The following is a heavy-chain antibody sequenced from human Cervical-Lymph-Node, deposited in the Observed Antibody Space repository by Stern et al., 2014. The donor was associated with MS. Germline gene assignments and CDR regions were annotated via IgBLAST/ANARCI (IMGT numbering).Heavy chain of an antibody. J-gene: IGHJ4*02. V-gene: IGHV4-59*01. CDR3: ARGGRMASMFY. CDR1: GGSMPAYY. CDR2: VYHTGST. D-gene: IGHD5-12*01. Sequence: QLQLQESGPGLVKPSETLSLTCSVSGGSMPAYYWSWIRQPPGKGLECIGYVYHTGSTSYIPSLQSRVTISIDTSKSQFSLKVKSVTAADTAVYYCARGGRMASMFYWGQGTLVTVSS.